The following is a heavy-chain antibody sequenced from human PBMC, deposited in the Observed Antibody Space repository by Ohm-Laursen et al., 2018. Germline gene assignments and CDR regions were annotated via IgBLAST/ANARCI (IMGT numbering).Heavy chain of an antibody. Sequence: SETLSLTCTVSGGSISSYYWSWIRQPPGHGLEWIGYIYFSGSTNYSPSLKSRVTISVETSKNQFSLKLSSVTAADTAVYYCARALGGYPISYYYGMDVWGQGTTVTVSS. CDR1: GGSISSYY. CDR2: IYFSGST. CDR3: ARALGGYPISYYYGMDV. J-gene: IGHJ6*02. V-gene: IGHV4-59*01. D-gene: IGHD7-27*01.